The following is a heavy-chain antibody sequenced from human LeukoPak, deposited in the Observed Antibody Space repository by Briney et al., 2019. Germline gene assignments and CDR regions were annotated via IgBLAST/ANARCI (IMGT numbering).Heavy chain of an antibody. D-gene: IGHD3-3*01. Sequence: ASVKVSYKASGYTFTGYYMHWVRQAPGQGLEWMGWINPNSGGTNYAQKFQGRVTMTRDTSISTAYMELSRLRSDDTAVYYCARGITIFGVVITRSYYYYYMDVWGKGTTVTVSS. CDR3: ARGITIFGVVITRSYYYYYMDV. CDR1: GYTFTGYY. J-gene: IGHJ6*03. V-gene: IGHV1-2*02. CDR2: INPNSGGT.